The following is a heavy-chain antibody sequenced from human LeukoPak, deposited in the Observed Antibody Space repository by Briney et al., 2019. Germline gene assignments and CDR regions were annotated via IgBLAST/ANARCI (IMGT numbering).Heavy chain of an antibody. J-gene: IGHJ5*02. D-gene: IGHD3-3*01. V-gene: IGHV4-59*01. CDR3: ARALSAGYDFWSGYFTNWFDP. Sequence: SETLSLTCTVSGGSISSYYWSWIRQPPGKGLEWIGYIYYSGSTNHNPSLKSRVTISVDTSKNQFSLKLSSVTAADTAVYYCARALSAGYDFWSGYFTNWFDPWGQGTLVTVSS. CDR2: IYYSGST. CDR1: GGSISSYY.